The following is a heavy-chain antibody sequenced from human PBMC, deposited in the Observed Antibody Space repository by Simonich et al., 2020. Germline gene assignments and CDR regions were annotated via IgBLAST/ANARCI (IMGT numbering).Heavy chain of an antibody. J-gene: IGHJ4*02. D-gene: IGHD2-15*01. CDR2: IGAYNGNT. V-gene: IGHV1-18*01. CDR3: ARASRGTWWYYYFDY. Sequence: QVQLVQSGAEVKKPGASVKVSCKASGYTFTSYGISWVRQAPGQGLEWMGWIGAYNGNTNNAQKLQGRVTMTTDTSTSTAYMELRSLRSDDTAVYYCARASRGTWWYYYFDYWGQGTLVTVSS. CDR1: GYTFTSYG.